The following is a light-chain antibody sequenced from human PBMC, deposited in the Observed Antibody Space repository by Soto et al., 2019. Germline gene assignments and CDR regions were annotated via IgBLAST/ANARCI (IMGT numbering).Light chain of an antibody. CDR1: QSVSSN. V-gene: IGKV3-15*01. J-gene: IGKJ1*01. CDR3: QQYNNWPRT. CDR2: GAF. Sequence: EIVMSQSPVTLSVSIGERVTLSCRASQSVSSNLAWYQQKPGKAPSLLIYGAFTRATGIPARFSGTGSGTEFTLTISSLQSDDFAGYYCQQYNNWPRTFGQGTKVDI.